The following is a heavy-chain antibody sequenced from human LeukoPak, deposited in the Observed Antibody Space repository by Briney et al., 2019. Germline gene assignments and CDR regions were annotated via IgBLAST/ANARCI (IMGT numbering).Heavy chain of an antibody. D-gene: IGHD2-8*01. CDR1: GFTFSSYA. Sequence: PGGSLRLSCAASGFTFSSYAMSWVRQAPGKGLEWVSAISGSGGSTYYADSVKGRFTISRDNSKNTLYLQMNSLRAEDTAVYYCAKVLQVPLSPDGVFDPWGQGTLVTVSS. CDR3: AKVLQVPLSPDGVFDP. V-gene: IGHV3-23*01. CDR2: ISGSGGST. J-gene: IGHJ5*02.